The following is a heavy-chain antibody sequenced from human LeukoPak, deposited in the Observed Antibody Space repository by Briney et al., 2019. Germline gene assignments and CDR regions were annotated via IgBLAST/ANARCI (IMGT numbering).Heavy chain of an antibody. V-gene: IGHV3-7*03. CDR2: IKPDGSEK. CDR3: VKDIGSGWFNWFDP. J-gene: IGHJ5*02. D-gene: IGHD2-15*01. CDR1: GFTFSSHH. Sequence: HTGGSLRLSCVASGFTFSSHHMNWVRQTPGKGLESVATIKPDGSEKYYVDSVKGRFTISRDNAKSSLYLQMNSLRAEDTALYYCVKDIGSGWFNWFDPWGQGTLVTVSS.